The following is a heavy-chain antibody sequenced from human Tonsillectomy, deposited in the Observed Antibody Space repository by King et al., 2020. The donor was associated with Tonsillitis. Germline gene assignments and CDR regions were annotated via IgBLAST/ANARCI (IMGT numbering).Heavy chain of an antibody. Sequence: VQLVESGGGLVQPGGSLRLSCAASGFTFSSYWMSWVRQAPGKGPEWVANIKQDGSEAYYVDSVTGRLTISRDNAENSLYLQMNSRRAEDTAVYYCAGDSLTATRAFDLWGRGTLVTVSS. V-gene: IGHV3-7*03. J-gene: IGHJ2*01. CDR3: AGDSLTATRAFDL. D-gene: IGHD1-14*01. CDR2: IKQDGSEA. CDR1: GFTFSSYW.